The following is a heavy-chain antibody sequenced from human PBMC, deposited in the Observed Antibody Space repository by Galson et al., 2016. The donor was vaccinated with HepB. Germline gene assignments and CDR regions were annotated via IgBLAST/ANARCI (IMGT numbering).Heavy chain of an antibody. D-gene: IGHD1-14*01. CDR3: ARDSSYHGYFDS. CDR2: SYYGGST. V-gene: IGHV4-59*01. J-gene: IGHJ4*02. Sequence: SETLSLTCTVSGGSIITYYWTWIRQSPGKGLEWIGYSYYGGSTNYNPSLKSRVSISIDTSKNQFSLKLSSVTAADTAVYYCARDSSYHGYFDSWGQGTLVTVSS. CDR1: GGSIITYY.